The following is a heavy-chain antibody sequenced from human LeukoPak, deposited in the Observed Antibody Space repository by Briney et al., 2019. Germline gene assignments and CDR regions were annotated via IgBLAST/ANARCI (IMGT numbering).Heavy chain of an antibody. V-gene: IGHV4-4*07. D-gene: IGHD1-26*01. CDR1: GGSISSYY. J-gene: IGHJ4*02. Sequence: PSETLSLTCTVSGGSISSYYWSWIRQPAGEGLEWIGRIYSSGSTNYNPSLRSRVTLSVATSKNQFSLKLSSVTAADTAVYYCARMYSGTYGGIDNWGQGTLVTVSS. CDR3: ARMYSGTYGGIDN. CDR2: IYSSGST.